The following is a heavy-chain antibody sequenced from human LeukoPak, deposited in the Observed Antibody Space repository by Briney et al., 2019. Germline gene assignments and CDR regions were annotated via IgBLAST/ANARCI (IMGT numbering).Heavy chain of an antibody. CDR2: ISSSGSTI. CDR1: GFTFSSYE. CDR3: ARRAVRGGYFDY. V-gene: IGHV3-48*03. J-gene: IGHJ4*02. D-gene: IGHD3-10*01. Sequence: GGSLRLSCAASGFTFSSYEMNWVRQAPGKGLEWVSYISSSGSTIYYADSVKGRFTISRDNAKNSLYLQMNSLRVEDTAVYYCARRAVRGGYFDYWGQGTLVTVSS.